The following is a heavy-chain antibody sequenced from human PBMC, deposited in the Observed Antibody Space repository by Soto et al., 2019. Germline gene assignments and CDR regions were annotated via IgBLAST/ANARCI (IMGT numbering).Heavy chain of an antibody. V-gene: IGHV4-39*01. CDR3: ARHSLYCRLVAP. J-gene: IGHJ5*02. CDR1: GVSISRYSYY. D-gene: IGHD2-15*01. CDR2: VYCSGNT. Sequence: SETLSLTCTVSGVSISRYSYYWGWIRQPPGKGLDWIGSVYCSGNTNYNPSLKGRVTIFVDKSKNHVSLRLSSVTAADTAVYDCARHSLYCRLVAPWGQVPLVIV.